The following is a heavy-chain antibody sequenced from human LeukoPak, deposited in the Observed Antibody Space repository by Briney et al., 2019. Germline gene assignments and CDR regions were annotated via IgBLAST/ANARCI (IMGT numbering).Heavy chain of an antibody. CDR3: ARVVNPYNPGRYFDY. CDR2: ISYSETT. CDR1: GARITTYY. V-gene: IGHV4-59*08. J-gene: IGHJ4*02. D-gene: IGHD1-1*01. Sequence: SETLSLTCVVSGARITTYYWSWIRQPPGKGLEWIGYISYSETTNYNPSLKSRITISADPSKNQVSLKMTSLTAADTAIYYCARVVNPYNPGRYFDYWGQGTLVTVSS.